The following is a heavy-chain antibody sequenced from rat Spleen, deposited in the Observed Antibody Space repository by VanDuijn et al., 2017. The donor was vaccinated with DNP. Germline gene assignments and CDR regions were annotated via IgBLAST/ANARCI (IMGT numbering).Heavy chain of an antibody. J-gene: IGHJ4*01. CDR3: ASTLVNYGTYGYYAMDA. CDR2: VSSGGNT. V-gene: IGHV2S12*01. Sequence: VQLKESGPGLVQPSQTLSLTCTVSGFSLTNYAVGWVRQPPGKGLEWIAAVSSGGNTYYNSGLKSRLSISRDTSKSQVFLKMNSLQTEDTATYYCASTLVNYGTYGYYAMDAWGQGTSVTVSS. CDR1: GFSLTNYA. D-gene: IGHD1-3*01.